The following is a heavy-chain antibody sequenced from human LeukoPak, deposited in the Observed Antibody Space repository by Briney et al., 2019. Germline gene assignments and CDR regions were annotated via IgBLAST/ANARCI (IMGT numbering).Heavy chain of an antibody. CDR1: GFNFRDYY. CDR2: ISSSGSTI. Sequence: KPGGSLRLSCAASGFNFRDYYMSWIRQAPGKGLEWVSYISSSGSTIYYADSVKGRFTISRDNAKNSLYLQMNSLRAEDTAVYYCARDAPFVNDRTPQLYYFDYWGQGTLVTVSS. CDR3: ARDAPFVNDRTPQLYYFDY. V-gene: IGHV3-11*04. J-gene: IGHJ4*02. D-gene: IGHD1-1*01.